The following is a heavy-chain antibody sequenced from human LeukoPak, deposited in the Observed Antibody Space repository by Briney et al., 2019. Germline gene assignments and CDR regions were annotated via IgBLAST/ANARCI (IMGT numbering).Heavy chain of an antibody. Sequence: PGGSLRLSCAASGFTFSSYAMNWVRQPPGKGLEWVSGLNWSGDRVGYADSVKGRFTISRDNAKNSLFLEMSDLRPEDTAFYYCARGSLSLATAPFNFWGQGTPVTVSS. CDR2: LNWSGDRV. J-gene: IGHJ4*02. CDR1: GFTFSSYA. V-gene: IGHV3-9*01. CDR3: ARGSLSLATAPFNF. D-gene: IGHD1-1*01.